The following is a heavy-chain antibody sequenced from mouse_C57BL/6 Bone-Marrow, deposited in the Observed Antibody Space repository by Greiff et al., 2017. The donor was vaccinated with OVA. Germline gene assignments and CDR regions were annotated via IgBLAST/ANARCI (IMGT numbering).Heavy chain of an antibody. D-gene: IGHD2-5*01. CDR3: ARDLPYSKRFAY. V-gene: IGHV5-4*01. CDR1: GFTFSSYA. J-gene: IGHJ3*01. Sequence: EVQGVESGGGLVKPGGSLKLSCAASGFTFSSYAMSWVRQTPEKRLEWVATISDGGSYTYYPDNVKGRFTISRDNAKNNLYLQMSHLKSEDTAMYYCARDLPYSKRFAYWGQGTLVTVSA. CDR2: ISDGGSYT.